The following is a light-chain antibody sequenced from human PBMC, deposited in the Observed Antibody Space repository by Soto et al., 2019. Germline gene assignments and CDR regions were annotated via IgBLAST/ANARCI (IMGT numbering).Light chain of an antibody. Sequence: DIQMTQSPSSVSASLGDRVTITCRASQGIRSWLAWYQQKPGTDPKLLIYAASTLQSGVPSRFSGSGSGTDFSLTISSLQPDDFATYYCQQANSFPITFGQGTRLEIK. J-gene: IGKJ5*01. V-gene: IGKV1-12*01. CDR1: QGIRSW. CDR3: QQANSFPIT. CDR2: AAS.